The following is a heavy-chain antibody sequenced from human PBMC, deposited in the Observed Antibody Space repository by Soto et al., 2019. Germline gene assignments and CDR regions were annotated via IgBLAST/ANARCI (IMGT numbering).Heavy chain of an antibody. CDR3: LVTTPAFDI. D-gene: IGHD4-17*01. CDR1: GFTLSNFW. J-gene: IGHJ3*02. Sequence: EVQLVESGGDLAQPGGSLRLSCAASGFTLSNFWVNWVRQAPGKGLEWVANIKQGGIEKNYVDSVKGRFTISRDDTKNSLFLQMNNLRAEDTAIYYCLVTTPAFDIWGRGTTVTVSS. V-gene: IGHV3-7*01. CDR2: IKQGGIEK.